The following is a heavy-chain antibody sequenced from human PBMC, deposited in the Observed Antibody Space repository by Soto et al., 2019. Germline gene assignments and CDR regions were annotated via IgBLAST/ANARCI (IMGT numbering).Heavy chain of an antibody. J-gene: IGHJ4*02. CDR2: ISGSGIST. CDR3: AKEVGYSSGWSEFDY. Sequence: EVQLLESGGGLVQPGGSLRLSCAASGFTFSSYAMSWVRQAPGKGLEWVSGISGSGISTYYADSVKGRFTISRDNYKNTLYLQMNSLSAEDTAAYYCAKEVGYSSGWSEFDYWGQGTLVTVSS. CDR1: GFTFSSYA. V-gene: IGHV3-23*01. D-gene: IGHD6-19*01.